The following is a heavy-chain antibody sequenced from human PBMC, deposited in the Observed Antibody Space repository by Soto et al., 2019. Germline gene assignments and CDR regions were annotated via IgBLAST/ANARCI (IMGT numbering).Heavy chain of an antibody. CDR1: GFAFSSYA. V-gene: IGHV3-53*04. CDR3: ASQTVAGSNALDY. Sequence: GGSLRLSCAASGFAFSSYAMSWVRQAPGKRLEWVSVIYSGGSTYYADSVKGRFTISRHNSKNTLYLQMNSLRAEDTAVYYCASQTVAGSNALDYWGQGTLVTVSS. D-gene: IGHD6-19*01. CDR2: IYSGGST. J-gene: IGHJ4*02.